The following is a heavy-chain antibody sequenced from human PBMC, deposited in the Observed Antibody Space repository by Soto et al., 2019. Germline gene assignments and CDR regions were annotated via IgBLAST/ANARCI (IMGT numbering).Heavy chain of an antibody. Sequence: QVQLVESGGGVVQPGRCLRVSCAASGVTFNSYAMHWVRQAPGKGLEWVAVISYDGSNKYYADSVKGRFTISRDNSKTLYLQMNSLRAEDTAVYYCVRDKSPYSSGWHNRHFDYWGQGTLVTVSS. V-gene: IGHV3-30-3*01. CDR3: VRDKSPYSSGWHNRHFDY. CDR1: GVTFNSYA. CDR2: ISYDGSNK. D-gene: IGHD6-19*01. J-gene: IGHJ4*02.